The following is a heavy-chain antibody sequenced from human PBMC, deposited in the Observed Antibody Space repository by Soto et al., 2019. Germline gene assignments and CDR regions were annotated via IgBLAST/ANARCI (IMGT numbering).Heavy chain of an antibody. V-gene: IGHV3-48*03. CDR3: VRFGGGAAGPGDY. J-gene: IGHJ4*02. Sequence: PGGSLRLSCVASEFTFSTYEMNWVRQAPGKGLEWVSYISSSGTTIYYTDSVKGRFTISRDNAKKSLYLQMNSLRAEDTAVYYCVRFGGGAAGPGDYWGQGTLFTVSS. CDR2: ISSSGTTI. D-gene: IGHD6-13*01. CDR1: EFTFSTYE.